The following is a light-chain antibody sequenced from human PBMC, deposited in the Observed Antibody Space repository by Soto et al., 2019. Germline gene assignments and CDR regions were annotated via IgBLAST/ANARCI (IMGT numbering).Light chain of an antibody. Sequence: IVMTQSPATLSVSPGERATLSCRASQGVGTKLAWYQQTRGQAPRLLIYGASNRATGVPARFSGSVSGTEFTLTISSLQSEDFAVYYCQQYSSWLWTFGQGTKVDI. CDR2: GAS. CDR3: QQYSSWLWT. CDR1: QGVGTK. V-gene: IGKV3-15*01. J-gene: IGKJ1*01.